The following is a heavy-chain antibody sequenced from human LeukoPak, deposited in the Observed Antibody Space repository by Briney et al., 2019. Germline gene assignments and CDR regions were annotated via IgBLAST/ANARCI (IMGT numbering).Heavy chain of an antibody. CDR3: ARGHTVTAYYYYGMDV. CDR2: INHSGST. Sequence: SETLSLTCAVYGGSFSGYYWSWIRQPPGKGLEWIGEINHSGSTNYNPSLKSRVTISVDTSKNQFSLKLRSVTAADTAVYYCARGHTVTAYYYYGMDVWGKGTTVTVSS. CDR1: GGSFSGYY. J-gene: IGHJ6*04. V-gene: IGHV4-34*01. D-gene: IGHD4-11*01.